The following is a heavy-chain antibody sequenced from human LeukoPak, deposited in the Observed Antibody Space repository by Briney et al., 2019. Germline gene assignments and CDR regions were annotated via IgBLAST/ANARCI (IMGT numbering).Heavy chain of an antibody. Sequence: GGSLRLSCAGSGFTFGDYAMSWVRQAPGKGLEWVGFIRNKAYGGTTEYAASVKGRFTISRDDSKSIAYLQVNSLKTEDTAVYYCTRDWFGVAIDYWGQGTLVTVSS. J-gene: IGHJ4*02. CDR3: TRDWFGVAIDY. CDR2: IRNKAYGGTT. D-gene: IGHD3-10*01. CDR1: GFTFGDYA. V-gene: IGHV3-49*04.